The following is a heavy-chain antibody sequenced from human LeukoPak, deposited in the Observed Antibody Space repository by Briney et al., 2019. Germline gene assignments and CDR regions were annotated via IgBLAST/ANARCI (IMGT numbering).Heavy chain of an antibody. CDR1: RFTFSSYA. CDR3: ARGDPDISFGVVGDAFDI. V-gene: IGHV3-23*01. Sequence: TGGSLRLSCAASRFTFSSYAMTWVRQAPGKGLEWVSAISGSGVTTYYADSVKGRFTISRDNAKNSLYLQMNSLRAEDTAVYYCARGDPDISFGVVGDAFDIWGQGTMVTVSS. CDR2: ISGSGVTT. D-gene: IGHD3-3*01. J-gene: IGHJ3*02.